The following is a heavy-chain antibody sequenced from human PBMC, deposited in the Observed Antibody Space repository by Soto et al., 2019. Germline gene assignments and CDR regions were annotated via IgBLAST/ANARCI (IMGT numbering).Heavy chain of an antibody. J-gene: IGHJ6*02. CDR2: IYYRSKWFH. V-gene: IGHV6-1*01. CDR1: GDSVSSNGAC. Sequence: PSQTLSLTCVISGDSVSSNGACWNWIRQSPSRGLQWLGRIYYRSKWFHDYAASVESLMAINPDTSRNQFSLQLNYVTPEDTAVYYCARVHCSAGTCLDGLDFWGQGTTVTVSS. D-gene: IGHD2-15*01. CDR3: ARVHCSAGTCLDGLDF.